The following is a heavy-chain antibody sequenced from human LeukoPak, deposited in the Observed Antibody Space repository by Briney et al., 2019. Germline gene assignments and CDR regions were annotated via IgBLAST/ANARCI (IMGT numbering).Heavy chain of an antibody. V-gene: IGHV4-39*01. Sequence: SETLSLTFTVSGGSISSNSYYWGWIRQPPGKGLEWIGSIYYSGSTYYNPSLKSRVTISVDTSKNQFSLKLSSVTAADTAVYYCAAEKNTYYDFWSGYYTNWFDPWGQGTLVTVSS. CDR3: AAEKNTYYDFWSGYYTNWFDP. D-gene: IGHD3-3*01. J-gene: IGHJ5*02. CDR1: GGSISSNSYY. CDR2: IYYSGST.